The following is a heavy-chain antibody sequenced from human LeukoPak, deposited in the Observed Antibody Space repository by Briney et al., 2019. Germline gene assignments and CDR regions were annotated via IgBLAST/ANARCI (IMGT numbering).Heavy chain of an antibody. J-gene: IGHJ4*02. V-gene: IGHV4-61*02. Sequence: PSQTLSLTCTVSGGSISSGSYYWSWIRQPAGKGLEWIGRIYTSGSTNYNPSLKSRVTISVDTSKNQFSLKLSSVTAAHTAVYYCARDNNYYGSGSYHDYWGQGTLVTVSS. CDR3: ARDNNYYGSGSYHDY. D-gene: IGHD3-10*01. CDR1: GGSISSGSYY. CDR2: IYTSGST.